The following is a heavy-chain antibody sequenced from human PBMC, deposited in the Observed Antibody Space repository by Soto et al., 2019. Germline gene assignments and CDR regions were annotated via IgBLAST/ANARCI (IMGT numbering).Heavy chain of an antibody. V-gene: IGHV4-59*08. J-gene: IGHJ5*02. D-gene: IGHD3-10*01. CDR3: VSHDASVNWFGP. Sequence: QVQLQESGPGLVRPSETLSLTCTVSGDSINSYYWSWIRQPPGKGLEWIGYIYYRGSSNYNPSLKSRVTISLDTPKNQFSLKLSSLTAADTAVYYCVSHDASVNWFGPWGRGTLVTVSS. CDR1: GDSINSYY. CDR2: IYYRGSS.